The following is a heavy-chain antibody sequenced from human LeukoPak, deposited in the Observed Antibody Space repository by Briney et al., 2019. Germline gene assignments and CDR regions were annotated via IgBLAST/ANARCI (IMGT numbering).Heavy chain of an antibody. CDR3: AKGEGASGWYFDY. V-gene: IGHV3-7*01. Sequence: GGSLGLSCAASGFMFSRYWMSWVRQAPGKGLEWVANIKQEGSEKYYADSVKGRFTISRDNSKNTLYLQMNSLRAEDTAVYYCAKGEGASGWYFDYWGQGTLVTVSS. CDR1: GFMFSRYW. J-gene: IGHJ4*02. CDR2: IKQEGSEK. D-gene: IGHD6-19*01.